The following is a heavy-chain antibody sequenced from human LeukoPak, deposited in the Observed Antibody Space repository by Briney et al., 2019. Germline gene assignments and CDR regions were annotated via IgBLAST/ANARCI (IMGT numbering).Heavy chain of an antibody. D-gene: IGHD4-11*01. CDR3: ARGVTTSRFLDY. J-gene: IGHJ4*02. Sequence: PSETLSLTCSVSGGSISNYYWSWIRQPAGKGLEWIGRIYISGTTNYSPSLKSRVTMSVDTSKNQLSLKLSSVTAADTAVYYCARGVTTSRFLDYWGQGTLVTVSS. V-gene: IGHV4-4*07. CDR2: IYISGTT. CDR1: GGSISNYY.